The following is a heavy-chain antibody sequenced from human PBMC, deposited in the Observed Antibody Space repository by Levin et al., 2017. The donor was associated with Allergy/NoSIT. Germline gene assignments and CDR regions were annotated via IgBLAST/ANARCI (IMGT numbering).Heavy chain of an antibody. Sequence: GGSLRLSCAASGFTFSNYAMNWVRQAPGKGLEWVSAISGSDGNTYYADSVRGRFTISRDNSKNTLYLQMNSLRAEDTAVYYCAKVRGTGVWYLDYWGQGTLVTVSS. CDR1: GFTFSNYA. CDR2: ISGSDGNT. J-gene: IGHJ4*02. CDR3: AKVRGTGVWYLDY. V-gene: IGHV3-23*01. D-gene: IGHD1-14*01.